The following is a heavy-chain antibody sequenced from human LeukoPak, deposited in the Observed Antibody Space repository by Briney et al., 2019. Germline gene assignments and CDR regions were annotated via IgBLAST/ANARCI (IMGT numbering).Heavy chain of an antibody. V-gene: IGHV3-30*03. CDR1: GFTFSSFG. CDR3: ARVARRTYCSGGTCPFDY. CDR2: LSYDGSNK. J-gene: IGHJ4*02. Sequence: PGRSLRLSCAASGFTFSSFGMHWVRQAPGKGLEWVAVLSYDGSNKYYADSVKGRFTISRDNSKNTLYPQMNSLRVEDTAVYYCARVARRTYCSGGTCPFDYWGQGTLVTVSS. D-gene: IGHD2-15*01.